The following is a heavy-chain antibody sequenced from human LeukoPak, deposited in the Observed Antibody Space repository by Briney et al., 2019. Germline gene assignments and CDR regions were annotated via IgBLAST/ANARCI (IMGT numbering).Heavy chain of an antibody. CDR1: GFTVSSNY. J-gene: IGHJ6*02. CDR3: ARDGGGSSWYFNYYGMDV. Sequence: GGSLRLSCAASGFTVSSNYMRWVRQAPGKGLEWVSVIYSGGSTCYADSVKGRFTISRDNSKNTLYLQMNSLRAEDTAVYYCARDGGGSSWYFNYYGMDVWGQGTTVTVSS. CDR2: IYSGGST. V-gene: IGHV3-66*01. D-gene: IGHD6-13*01.